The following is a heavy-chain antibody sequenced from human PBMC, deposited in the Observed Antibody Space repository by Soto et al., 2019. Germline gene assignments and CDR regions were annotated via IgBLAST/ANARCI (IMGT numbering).Heavy chain of an antibody. CDR3: ARPRFRGMDV. V-gene: IGHV3-7*03. J-gene: IGHJ6*02. CDR1: GFRISNYF. CDR2: IKEDGSEK. Sequence: QLGGSLRLSCVGSGFRISNYFMSWVRQAPGKGLEWVANIKEDGSEKYYVESVKGRFTISRDNAKNSLYLQVNSLRDEDTAVYYCARPRFRGMDVWGQGTTVTVSS. D-gene: IGHD3-10*01.